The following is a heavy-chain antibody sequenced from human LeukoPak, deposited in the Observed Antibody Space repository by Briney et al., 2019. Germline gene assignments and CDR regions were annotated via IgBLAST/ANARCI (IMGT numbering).Heavy chain of an antibody. Sequence: PGGSLRLSCAASGFTFSRHGMHWVRQAPGKGLEWVAFIQYDESSKYYADSVKGRLTISRDNSKNTLYLQMNSLRAEDTAVYYCAKDHGDYDLDYWGQGTLVTVSS. D-gene: IGHD4-17*01. CDR2: IQYDESSK. V-gene: IGHV3-30*02. CDR1: GFTFSRHG. CDR3: AKDHGDYDLDY. J-gene: IGHJ4*02.